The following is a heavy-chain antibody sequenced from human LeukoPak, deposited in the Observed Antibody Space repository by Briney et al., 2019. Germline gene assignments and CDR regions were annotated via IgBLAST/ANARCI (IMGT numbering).Heavy chain of an antibody. CDR1: GFTSSSYS. J-gene: IGHJ4*02. CDR3: AIPTKIQLWLTHSDY. CDR2: ISSSSSYI. Sequence: GGSLRLSCAASGFTSSSYSMNWVRQAPGKGLEWVSSISSSSSYIYYADSVKGRFTISRDNAKNSLYLQMNSLRAEDTAVYYCAIPTKIQLWLTHSDYWGQGTLVTVSS. V-gene: IGHV3-21*01. D-gene: IGHD5-18*01.